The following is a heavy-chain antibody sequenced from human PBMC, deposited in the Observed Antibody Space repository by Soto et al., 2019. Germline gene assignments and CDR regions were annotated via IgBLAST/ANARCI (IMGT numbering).Heavy chain of an antibody. V-gene: IGHV3-7*01. CDR2: IKQDGSEK. D-gene: IGHD3-9*01. J-gene: IGHJ5*02. Sequence: GGSLRLSCAASGFTFSSYWMSWVRQAPGKGLEWVANIKQDGSEKYYVDSVKGRFTISRDNAKNSLYLQMNSLRAEDTAVYYCARESYYDILTGYYNWFDPWGQGTLVTVSS. CDR1: GFTFSSYW. CDR3: ARESYYDILTGYYNWFDP.